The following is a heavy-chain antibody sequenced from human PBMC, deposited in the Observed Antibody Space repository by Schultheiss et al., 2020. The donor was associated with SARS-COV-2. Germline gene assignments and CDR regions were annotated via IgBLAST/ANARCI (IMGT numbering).Heavy chain of an antibody. Sequence: GGSRLSCAASGFTFSSYSMNWVRQAPGKGLEWVSSISSSSSYIYYADSVKGRFTISRDNAKNSLYLQMNSLRAEDTAVYYCARAVDTAMVDYYYYGMDVWGQGTTVTVAS. D-gene: IGHD5-18*01. J-gene: IGHJ6*02. CDR1: GFTFSSYS. CDR2: ISSSSSYI. CDR3: ARAVDTAMVDYYYYGMDV. V-gene: IGHV3-21*01.